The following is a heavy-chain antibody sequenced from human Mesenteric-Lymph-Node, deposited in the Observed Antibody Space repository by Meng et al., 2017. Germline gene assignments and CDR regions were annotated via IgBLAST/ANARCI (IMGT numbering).Heavy chain of an antibody. CDR3: ARRWSHGSRFRAFDV. CDR1: GGSFSGYY. Sequence: SETLSLTCAVYGGSFSGYYWSWIRQPPGKGLEWIGEINHSGSTNYNPSLKSRVTMSVDTSKNHFSLRLSSVTAADTAMYYCARRWSHGSRFRAFDVWGQGTMVTVSS. CDR2: INHSGST. V-gene: IGHV4-34*01. J-gene: IGHJ3*01. D-gene: IGHD3-10*01.